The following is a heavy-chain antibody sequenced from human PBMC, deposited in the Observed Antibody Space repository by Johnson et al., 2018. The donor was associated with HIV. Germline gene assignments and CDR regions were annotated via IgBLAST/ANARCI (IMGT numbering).Heavy chain of an antibody. V-gene: IGHV3-66*02. CDR2: IYSGGST. D-gene: IGHD5-12*01. J-gene: IGHJ3*02. Sequence: VQLVESGGGVVQPGGSLRLSCAASGFTVSSNYMSWVRQAPGKGLEWVSVIYSGGSTYYADSVKGRFTISRDNSKNTLYVQLNSLRAEDTAVYFCATITEDAFDIWGRGTMVTVSS. CDR1: GFTVSSNY. CDR3: ATITEDAFDI.